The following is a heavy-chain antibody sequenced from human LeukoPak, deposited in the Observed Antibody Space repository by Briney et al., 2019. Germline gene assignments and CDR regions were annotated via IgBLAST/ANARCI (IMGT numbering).Heavy chain of an antibody. J-gene: IGHJ4*02. CDR3: ARARIAVAGFFDY. CDR1: GFTVTDNY. V-gene: IGHV3-53*01. CDR2: IYSGGSI. D-gene: IGHD6-19*01. Sequence: GGSLRLSCAASGFTVTDNYMTRVRQAPGKGLEWVSVIYSGGSIYYADSVKGRFIISRDNSKNTLYLQMNSLRAEDTAVYYCARARIAVAGFFDYWGQGTLVTVSS.